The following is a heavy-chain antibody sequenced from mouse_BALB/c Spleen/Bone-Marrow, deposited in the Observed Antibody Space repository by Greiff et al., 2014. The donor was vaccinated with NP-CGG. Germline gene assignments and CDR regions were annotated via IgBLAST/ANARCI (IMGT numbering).Heavy chain of an antibody. CDR1: GFSFTGYG. CDR2: ICGDGST. CDR3: ARVYFLITRALDY. V-gene: IGHV2-6-7*01. Sequence: VKLEESGPGLVAPSQTLSITCTVSGFSFTGYGVSWVRQPPGKGLEWLGMICGDGSTDYNSAIKSRLSISKDNSKSQVSLKVNSLQTEDTARYYCARVYFLITRALDYGGQGTSVTVSS. J-gene: IGHJ4*01. D-gene: IGHD2-4*01.